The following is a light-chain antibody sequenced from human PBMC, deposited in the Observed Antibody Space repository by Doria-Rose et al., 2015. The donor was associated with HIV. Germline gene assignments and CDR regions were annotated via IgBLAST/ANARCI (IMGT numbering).Light chain of an antibody. CDR2: DAP. J-gene: IGKJ5*01. V-gene: IGKV1-33*01. CDR1: RDIYIF. Sequence: SPSSLSVSVGDGVPISCHARRDIYIFLNWYQQKSTSAPELLIYDAPTLKEGVPSRFSGGGSGTHFTLTIDDLQPEDIATYYCQQYDTRISTTFGPGTR. CDR3: QQYDTRISTT.